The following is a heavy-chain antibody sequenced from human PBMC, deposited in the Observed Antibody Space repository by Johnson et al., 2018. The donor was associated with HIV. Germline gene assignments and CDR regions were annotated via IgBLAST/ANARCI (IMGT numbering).Heavy chain of an antibody. V-gene: IGHV3-23*04. J-gene: IGHJ3*02. CDR3: AKVAVATAAGGVALDI. Sequence: VQLVEFGGGVVQPGRSLRLSCAASGFTFSSYAMDWVRQTPGKGLAWVSAVSAGGDNTYYADSVKGRFTISRDNSKNTLYLQMNSLRAEDTAVYYCAKVAVATAAGGVALDIWGPGTMVIVSS. CDR1: GFTFSSYA. D-gene: IGHD6-13*01. CDR2: VSAGGDNT.